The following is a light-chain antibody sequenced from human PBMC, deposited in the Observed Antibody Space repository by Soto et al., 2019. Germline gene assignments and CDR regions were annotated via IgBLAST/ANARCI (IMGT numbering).Light chain of an antibody. CDR3: QQYHNWPPQYT. CDR1: HSVGSN. J-gene: IGKJ2*01. Sequence: EIVMTQSPASLSVSPGDGATLSCRASHSVGSNVAWYQQKPGQGPRLLIHGASTRAVGVPARFSGSGSGTDFTLTISSLQSEDFAVYYCQQYHNWPPQYTFGQGTKLQIK. V-gene: IGKV3-15*01. CDR2: GAS.